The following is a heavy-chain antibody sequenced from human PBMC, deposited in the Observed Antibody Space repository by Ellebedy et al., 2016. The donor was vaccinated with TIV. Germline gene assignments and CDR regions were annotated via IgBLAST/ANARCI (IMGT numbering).Heavy chain of an antibody. J-gene: IGHJ4*02. CDR3: ARVQYQLLKRAPPDF. Sequence: PGGSLRLSCAASGFPFSEYYMSWIRQAPGKGLEWVAYISKSGDTIYYADSVKGRFTISRDNPKEALYLQMNSLRAEDAALYYCARVQYQLLKRAPPDFWGQGTMVTVSS. CDR2: ISKSGDTI. CDR1: GFPFSEYY. D-gene: IGHD1-26*01. V-gene: IGHV3-11*01.